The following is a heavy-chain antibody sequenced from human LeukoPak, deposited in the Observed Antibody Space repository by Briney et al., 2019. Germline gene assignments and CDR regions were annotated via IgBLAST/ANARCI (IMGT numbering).Heavy chain of an antibody. CDR2: INHSGST. D-gene: IGHD4-11*01. Sequence: KPSETLSLTCAVYGGSFNGYYWSWIRQPPGKGLEWIGEINHSGSTNYNPSLKSRVTISVDTSKNQFSLKLSSVTAADTAVYYCPSRTTADYWGQGTLVTVSS. CDR1: GGSFNGYY. J-gene: IGHJ4*02. CDR3: PSRTTADY. V-gene: IGHV4-34*01.